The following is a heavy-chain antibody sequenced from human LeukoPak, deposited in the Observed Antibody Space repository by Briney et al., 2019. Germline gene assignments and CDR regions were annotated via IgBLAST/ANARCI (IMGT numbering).Heavy chain of an antibody. CDR3: ARSSGSYYGPFDY. CDR2: ISNDGSRK. V-gene: IGHV3-30*03. CDR1: GFTFSSHG. J-gene: IGHJ4*02. Sequence: GRSLRLSCAPSGFTFSSHGIHGARQAPGKGLEGWPIISNDGSRKYYAHSVKGRFTISRDNAKNSLYLQMNSLRAEDTAVYYCARSSGSYYGPFDYWGQGTLVTVSS. D-gene: IGHD1-26*01.